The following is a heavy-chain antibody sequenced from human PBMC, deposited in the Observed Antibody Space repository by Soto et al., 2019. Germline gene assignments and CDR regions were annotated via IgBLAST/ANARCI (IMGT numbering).Heavy chain of an antibody. J-gene: IGHJ6*02. Sequence: QVQLVESGGGQVKPGGSLRLSCAASGSTFSNYYMSCIRHAPGKGLERVSDPSSSGSIIYYADSVKGRFTISRDNAKNSLYLQMNSLRAEDTAVYYCARVNGYYYYGMDVWGQGTTVTVSS. D-gene: IGHD3-22*01. CDR3: ARVNGYYYYGMDV. CDR1: GSTFSNYY. CDR2: PSSSGSII. V-gene: IGHV3-11*01.